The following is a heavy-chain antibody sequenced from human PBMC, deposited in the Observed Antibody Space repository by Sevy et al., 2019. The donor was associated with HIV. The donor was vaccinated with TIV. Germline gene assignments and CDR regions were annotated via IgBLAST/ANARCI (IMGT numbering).Heavy chain of an antibody. J-gene: IGHJ4*02. D-gene: IGHD2-2*01. CDR1: GFTFSSYA. V-gene: IGHV3-23*01. CDR3: AKDIGYCSSTSCYRVFDY. CDR2: ISGSGGST. Sequence: GGSLRLSCAASGFTFSSYAMSWVRQAPGKGLEWVSAISGSGGSTYYADSVKGRFTISRDNSKNTLYRQMNSLRAEETAVYYCAKDIGYCSSTSCYRVFDYWGQGTLVTVSS.